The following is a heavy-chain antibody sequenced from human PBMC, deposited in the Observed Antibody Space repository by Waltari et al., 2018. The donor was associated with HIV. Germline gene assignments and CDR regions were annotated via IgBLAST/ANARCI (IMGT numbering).Heavy chain of an antibody. J-gene: IGHJ4*02. V-gene: IGHV2-5*01. CDR3: AHSLGTGAVYFDY. Sequence: QITLKESGPALVKPTETLTLTCSFSGFPLNTIGGGVGWIRQPPGKALEWLAIIYWHDEKRYSPSLDRRLSITKDTDKNQVVVRMTDMDPVDTATYFCAHSLGTGAVYFDYWGQGTLVAVSS. CDR1: GFPLNTIGGG. D-gene: IGHD2-8*01. CDR2: IYWHDEK.